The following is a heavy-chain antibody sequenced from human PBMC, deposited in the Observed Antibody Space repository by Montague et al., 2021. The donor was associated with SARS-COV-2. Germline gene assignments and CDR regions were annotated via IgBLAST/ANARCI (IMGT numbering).Heavy chain of an antibody. CDR3: ARLGDGVEPSPILGLGPSYYYYYIDV. CDR1: GGSFSGYS. J-gene: IGHJ6*03. V-gene: IGHV4-34*01. Sequence: SETLSLTCAVHGGSFSGYSWIWIRQPPGKGLEWIGEVKHSGDTKXNTSLKSRVAISIDTSKNQFSLKLSSVTAPDTAVYYCARLGDGVEPSPILGLGPSYYYYYIDVWGKGTAVIVSS. CDR2: VKHSGDT. D-gene: IGHD2-21*01.